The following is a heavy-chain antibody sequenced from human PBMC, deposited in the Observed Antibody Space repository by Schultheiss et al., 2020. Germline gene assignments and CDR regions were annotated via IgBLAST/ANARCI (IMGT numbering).Heavy chain of an antibody. CDR1: GGSFSGYY. J-gene: IGHJ5*02. V-gene: IGHV4-34*09. D-gene: IGHD3-10*01. CDR2: IYYSGST. Sequence: SETLTLTCAVYGGSFSGYYWSWIRQPPGKGLEWIGYIYYSGSTYYNPSLKSRVTISVDTSKNQFSLKLSSVTAADTAVYYCAREISPQYGSGSYCWFDPWGQGTLVTVAS. CDR3: AREISPQYGSGSYCWFDP.